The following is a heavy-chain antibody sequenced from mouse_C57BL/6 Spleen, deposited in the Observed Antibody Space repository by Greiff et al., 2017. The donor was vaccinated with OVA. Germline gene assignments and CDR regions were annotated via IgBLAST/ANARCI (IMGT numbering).Heavy chain of an antibody. J-gene: IGHJ3*01. CDR3: ARGRSYSSWCAY. Sequence: QVQLQQPGAELVRPGSSVKLSCKASGYTFTSYWMDWVKQRPGQGLEWIGNIYPSDSETHYNQKFKDKATLTVDKSSSTAYMQLSSLTSEDSAVYYCARGRSYSSWCAYWGQGTLVTVSA. D-gene: IGHD2-10*01. V-gene: IGHV1-61*01. CDR2: IYPSDSET. CDR1: GYTFTSYW.